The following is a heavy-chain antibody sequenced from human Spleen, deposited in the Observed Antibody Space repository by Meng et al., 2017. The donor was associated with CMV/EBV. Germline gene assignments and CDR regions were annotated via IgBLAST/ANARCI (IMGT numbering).Heavy chain of an antibody. CDR2: MRYDGSVE. Sequence: GGSLRISFAASGFTFSSSGMHWVHQTRGKVLRWVAFMRYDGSVEYYADTVKGRFIMSREYSRNIVYLHMNTLRPEDTAVYYCAKETTDVDSGMDVWGQGTTVTVSS. J-gene: IGHJ6*01. CDR1: GFTFSSSG. V-gene: IGHV3-30*02. CDR3: AKETTDVDSGMDV. D-gene: IGHD4-17*01.